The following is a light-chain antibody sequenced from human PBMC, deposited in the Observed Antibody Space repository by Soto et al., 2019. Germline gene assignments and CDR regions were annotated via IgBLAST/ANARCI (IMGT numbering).Light chain of an antibody. Sequence: EIVMTQSPATLSVSPGERATLSCRASQSVSSNLAWYQQKPGQAPRLLIYGASTRATGVPARFSGSGSGTEGTLAISSLQSEDVAGYYCQQYSNWPRTFGQGTKVDIK. CDR1: QSVSSN. V-gene: IGKV3-15*01. CDR2: GAS. J-gene: IGKJ1*01. CDR3: QQYSNWPRT.